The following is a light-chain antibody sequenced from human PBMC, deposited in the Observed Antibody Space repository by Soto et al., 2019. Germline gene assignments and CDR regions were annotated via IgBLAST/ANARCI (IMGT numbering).Light chain of an antibody. CDR3: QQYNNWLRT. Sequence: EIVMTQSPATLSVSPGEGAALSCRASQSVSSNLAWYQQKPGQAPRLLIYGASTRATGIPARFSGSGSGTEFTLTIGSLQSEDFAVYYCQQYNNWLRTFGQGTKVEIK. V-gene: IGKV3-15*01. CDR2: GAS. J-gene: IGKJ1*01. CDR1: QSVSSN.